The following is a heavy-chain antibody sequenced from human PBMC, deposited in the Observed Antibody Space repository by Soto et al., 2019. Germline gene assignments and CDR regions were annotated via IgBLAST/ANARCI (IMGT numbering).Heavy chain of an antibody. J-gene: IGHJ6*03. CDR1: GFTFSDYW. CDR2: IKRDGSTT. Sequence: EVQLVESGGGLVQPGGSLRLSCAASGFTFSDYWVHWVRQAPGKGLEWVSRIKRDGSTTNYADSVKGRFTISRDNAKNTLYLEMNSLRVEDTADYYCARGAINYYYEDVWGKGPRSPSP. V-gene: IGHV3-74*01. CDR3: ARGAINYYYEDV.